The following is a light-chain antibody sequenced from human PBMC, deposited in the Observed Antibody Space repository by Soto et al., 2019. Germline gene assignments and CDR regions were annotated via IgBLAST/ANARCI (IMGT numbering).Light chain of an antibody. V-gene: IGKV4-1*01. Sequence: DIVMTQSPDSLPVSLGERATINCKSSQSVLYTSNNKNYLAWFQQKSGQPPKLLIYWASTRESGVPDRFSGSGSGTDFTLTIGSLQAEDVAVYYCQQDYNTPRTFGQGTKVEIK. CDR2: WAS. CDR3: QQDYNTPRT. CDR1: QSVLYTSNNKNY. J-gene: IGKJ1*01.